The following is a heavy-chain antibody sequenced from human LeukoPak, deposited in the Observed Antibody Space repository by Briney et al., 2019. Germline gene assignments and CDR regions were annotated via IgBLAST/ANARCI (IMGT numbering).Heavy chain of an antibody. CDR3: ATPHYGSGSYYNLDY. D-gene: IGHD3-10*01. J-gene: IGHJ4*02. CDR2: ISAYNGNT. Sequence: ASVKVSCKASGYTFTSYGISWVRQAPGQGLEWMGWISAYNGNTNYAQKLQGRVTMTTDTSTSTAYMELRSLRSDDTAVYYCATPHYGSGSYYNLDYWGQGTLVTVSS. CDR1: GYTFTSYG. V-gene: IGHV1-18*01.